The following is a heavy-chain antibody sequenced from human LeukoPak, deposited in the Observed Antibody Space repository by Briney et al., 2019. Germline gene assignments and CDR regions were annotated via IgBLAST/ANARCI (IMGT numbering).Heavy chain of an antibody. CDR1: GFTFSSYA. J-gene: IGHJ4*03. Sequence: GGSLRLSCAASGFTFSSYAMHWVRQAPGKGLEWVAVISYDGSNKYYADSVKGRFTISRDNSKNTLYLQMNSLRAEDTAVYYCARVQVVAGTGFDYWGQGTTVTVSS. D-gene: IGHD6-19*01. CDR3: ARVQVVAGTGFDY. CDR2: ISYDGSNK. V-gene: IGHV3-30*14.